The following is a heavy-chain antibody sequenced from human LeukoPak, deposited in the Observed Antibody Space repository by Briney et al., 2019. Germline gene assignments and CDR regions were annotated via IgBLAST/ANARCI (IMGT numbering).Heavy chain of an antibody. CDR1: GLTFSSCA. V-gene: IGHV3-23*01. Sequence: GGSLRLSCAASGLTFSSCAMNWVRQAPGKGLEWVSVIGAGGAFTHYADSVKGRFTISSDNSKNTLYLQMNSLRAEDTALYFCAKESNAFDIWGQGTMVTVSS. CDR2: IGAGGAFT. J-gene: IGHJ3*02. CDR3: AKESNAFDI.